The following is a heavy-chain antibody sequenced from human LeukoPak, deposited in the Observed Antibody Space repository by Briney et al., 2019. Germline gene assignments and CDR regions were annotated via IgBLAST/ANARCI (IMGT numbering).Heavy chain of an antibody. Sequence: ASVKASCKASGNSFTIYAIKWVRQAPGTGLEWMGWISTSTGNPTYAPDFTGRFVFSLDTSVNTAYLQINSLQPEDTAIYYCARDRGGYMAYWGQGTLVTVSS. CDR2: ISTSTGNP. D-gene: IGHD5-12*01. CDR3: ARDRGGYMAY. J-gene: IGHJ4*02. CDR1: GNSFTIYA. V-gene: IGHV7-4-1*02.